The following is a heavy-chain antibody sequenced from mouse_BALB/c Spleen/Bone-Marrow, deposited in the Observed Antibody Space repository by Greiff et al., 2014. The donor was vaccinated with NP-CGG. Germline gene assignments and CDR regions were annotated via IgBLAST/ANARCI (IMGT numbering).Heavy chain of an antibody. CDR2: IYPGSGNT. CDR3: ARLRGYSQAWFAY. J-gene: IGHJ3*01. Sequence: VQLQQSGAELVRPGTSVKISCKASGYAFTNYWLGWVKQRPGHGLEWIGDIYPGSGNTYYNEKFKGKATLTADKSSSTAYMQLSSLTSEDSAVYFCARLRGYSQAWFAYWGQGTPVTVSA. V-gene: IGHV1-63*01. D-gene: IGHD2-3*01. CDR1: GYAFTNYW.